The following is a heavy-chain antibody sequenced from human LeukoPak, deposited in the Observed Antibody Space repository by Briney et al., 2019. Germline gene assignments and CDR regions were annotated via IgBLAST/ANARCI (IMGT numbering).Heavy chain of an antibody. D-gene: IGHD3-22*01. CDR3: ARDHTDYYDSSGFDY. V-gene: IGHV1-2*02. CDR2: INPNSGGT. J-gene: IGHJ4*02. CDR1: GYIFTGYY. Sequence: ASVKVSCKASGYIFTGYYMHWVRQAPGQGLEWMGWINPNSGGTNYAQKFQGRVTMTRDTSISTAYMELSRLRSDDTAVYYCARDHTDYYDSSGFDYWGQGTLVTVSS.